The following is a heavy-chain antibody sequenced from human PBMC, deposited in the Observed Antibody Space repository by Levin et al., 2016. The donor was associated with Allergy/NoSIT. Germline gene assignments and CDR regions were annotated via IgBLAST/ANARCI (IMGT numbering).Heavy chain of an antibody. CDR2: IKSKTDGGTT. Sequence: VRQMPGKGLEWVGRIKSKTDGGTTDYAAPVKGRFTISRDDSKNTLYLQMNSLKTEDTAVYYCTTASDSSGYSYWGQGTLVTVSS. J-gene: IGHJ4*02. CDR3: TTASDSSGYSY. D-gene: IGHD3-22*01. V-gene: IGHV3-15*01.